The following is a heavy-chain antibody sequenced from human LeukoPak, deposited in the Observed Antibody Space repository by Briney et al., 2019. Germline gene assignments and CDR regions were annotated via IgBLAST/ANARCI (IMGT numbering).Heavy chain of an antibody. Sequence: GGSLRLSCAASGFTFNSYEMNWVRQAPGKVLEWVSYISSGGKNIYYADSVKGRFTISRDNAKNSLSLQMNSLRAEDTAVYYCAKERRWLSPAQGGPFDYWGQGTLVTVSS. V-gene: IGHV3-48*03. CDR2: ISSGGKNI. J-gene: IGHJ4*02. CDR3: AKERRWLSPAQGGPFDY. D-gene: IGHD6-19*01. CDR1: GFTFNSYE.